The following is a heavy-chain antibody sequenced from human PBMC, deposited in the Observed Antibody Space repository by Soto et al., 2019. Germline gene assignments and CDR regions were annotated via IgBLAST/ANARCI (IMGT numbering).Heavy chain of an antibody. CDR3: SRPLRDRTYYYGMAV. Sequence: QVQLVQSGAEMQQPGASVRVSCKASGGTFSKYAFSWVRQAPGQGLEWLGGTIPMCGTPNYAQKFQGRVAISADESTATVDMELSSLRSEDTAVYFCSRPLRDRTYYYGMAVCGQGTTVTVSS. V-gene: IGHV1-69*01. J-gene: IGHJ6*02. CDR1: GGTFSKYA. CDR2: TIPMCGTP. D-gene: IGHD3-22*01.